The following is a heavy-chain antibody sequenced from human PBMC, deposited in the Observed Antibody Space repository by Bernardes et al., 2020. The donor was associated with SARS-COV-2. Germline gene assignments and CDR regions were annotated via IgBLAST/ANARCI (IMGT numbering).Heavy chain of an antibody. D-gene: IGHD5-12*01. CDR1: GFTFRSYA. V-gene: IGHV3-23*01. CDR2: ISGSGGSL. J-gene: IGHJ4*02. CDR3: VKGGDDGTSPYYFDY. Sequence: GGSLRLSCAASGFTFRSYAMTWVRQVPGKGLEWVSTISGSGGSLYFADSVKGRFTTSRDNSKNTVYLQMNTLRAEDTAVYYCVKGGDDGTSPYYFDYWGQGTLVTVSS.